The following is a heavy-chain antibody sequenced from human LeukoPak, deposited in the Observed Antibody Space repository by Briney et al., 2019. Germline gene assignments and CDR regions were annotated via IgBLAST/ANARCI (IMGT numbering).Heavy chain of an antibody. CDR2: IIPILGIA. Sequence: SVKVSCKASGGTFSSYAISWVRQAPGQGLEWMGRIIPILGIANYAQKFQGRVTITADKSTSTAYMELSSLRSEDTAVYYCARELYGDYERGYYYYGMDVWGQGTTVTVSS. J-gene: IGHJ6*02. CDR1: GGTFSSYA. D-gene: IGHD4-17*01. V-gene: IGHV1-69*04. CDR3: ARELYGDYERGYYYYGMDV.